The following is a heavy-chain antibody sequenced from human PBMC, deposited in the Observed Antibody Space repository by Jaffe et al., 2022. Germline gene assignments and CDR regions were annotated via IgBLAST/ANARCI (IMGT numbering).Heavy chain of an antibody. CDR1: GFTFSSYS. CDR3: ARERQDYSSGWYRWFDP. Sequence: EVQLVESGGGLVQPGGSLRLSCAASGFTFSSYSMNWVRQAPGKGLEWVSYISSSSSTIYYADSVKGRFTISRDNAKNSLYLQMNSLRAEDTAVYYCARERQDYSSGWYRWFDPWGQGTLVTVSS. D-gene: IGHD6-19*01. CDR2: ISSSSSTI. J-gene: IGHJ5*02. V-gene: IGHV3-48*01.